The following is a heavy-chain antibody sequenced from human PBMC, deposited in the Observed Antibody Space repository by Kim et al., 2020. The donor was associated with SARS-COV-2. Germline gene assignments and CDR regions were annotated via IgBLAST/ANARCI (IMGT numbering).Heavy chain of an antibody. V-gene: IGHV5-51*01. Sequence: GGALKVSCPGSGYTFSSYWIAGVGQWSGKGLELVAIIYPGDSDTKYSPSFQGRVTISADTSSSTAFLQWRSLQASDTAMYYCAKTSRTGLATGYF. CDR3: AKTSRTGLATGYF. CDR1: GYTFSSYW. J-gene: IGHJ1*01. CDR2: IYPGDSDT.